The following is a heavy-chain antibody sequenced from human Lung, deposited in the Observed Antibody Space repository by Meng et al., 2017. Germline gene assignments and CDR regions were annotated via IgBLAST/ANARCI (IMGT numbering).Heavy chain of an antibody. D-gene: IGHD6-13*01. V-gene: IGHV1-2*06. CDR1: GNTVPDEW. J-gene: IGHJ4*02. CDR2: IDPKSGDT. CDR3: ARDEDISAAGKLFGDY. Sequence: VQLVTSGDERKRPERQRKLSVKPSGNTVPDEWLPWVGRHPGQGLEWMGRIDPKSGDTHYAQRFQGRVTMTGDTSISTAYMELSGLRSDDTAMYYCARDEDISAAGKLFGDYWGQGTLVTVSS.